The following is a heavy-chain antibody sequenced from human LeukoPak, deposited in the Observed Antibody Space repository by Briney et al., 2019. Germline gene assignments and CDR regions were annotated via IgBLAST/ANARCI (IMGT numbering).Heavy chain of an antibody. Sequence: GGSLRLSCASSGSTFSTYAMSSVRQAPGKGLDWVSPISGNGASANYADSVKGRFTISRVNSKNTVYLQMNSLRAEDTAVYYCTKPGYADDQGGYLDYWAQGTLVTVSS. D-gene: IGHD4-17*01. CDR2: ISGNGASA. J-gene: IGHJ4*02. CDR1: GSTFSTYA. CDR3: TKPGYADDQGGYLDY. V-gene: IGHV3-23*01.